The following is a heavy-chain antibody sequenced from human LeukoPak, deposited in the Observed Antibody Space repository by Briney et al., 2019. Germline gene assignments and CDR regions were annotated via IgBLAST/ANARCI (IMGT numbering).Heavy chain of an antibody. Sequence: PGGSLRLSCAASGFTFSSYAMHWVRQAPGKGLEWVAVISYDGSNKYYADSVKGRFTISRDNSKNTLYLQMNSLRAEDTAVYYCARGGLRYFDWLSPLDYWGQGTLVTVSS. CDR1: GFTFSSYA. CDR2: ISYDGSNK. CDR3: ARGGLRYFDWLSPLDY. D-gene: IGHD3-9*01. J-gene: IGHJ4*02. V-gene: IGHV3-30-3*01.